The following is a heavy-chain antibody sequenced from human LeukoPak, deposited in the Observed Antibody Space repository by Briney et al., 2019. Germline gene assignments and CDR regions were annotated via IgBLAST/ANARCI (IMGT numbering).Heavy chain of an antibody. J-gene: IGHJ6*03. Sequence: SETLSLTCTVSGGSISSYYWSWIRQPAGKGLEWIGRIYTSGSTNYNPSLKSRVTMSVDTSKNQFSLKLSSVTAADTAVYYCARAASGYQGIYYYYYMDVWGKGTTVTVSS. CDR1: GGSISSYY. CDR2: IYTSGST. CDR3: ARAASGYQGIYYYYYMDV. D-gene: IGHD3-3*01. V-gene: IGHV4-4*07.